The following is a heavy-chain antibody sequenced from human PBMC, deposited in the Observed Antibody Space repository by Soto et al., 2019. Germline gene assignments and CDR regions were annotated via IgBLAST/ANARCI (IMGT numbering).Heavy chain of an antibody. CDR2: INPKFGDT. CDR1: GYTFTAYH. V-gene: IGHV1-2*02. D-gene: IGHD3-10*02. CDR3: ARNMDYYYGRGSGNEHGV. J-gene: IGHJ6*02. Sequence: QVRLVQSGAEVKEPGDSVRVSCEASGYTFTAYHIHWVRQAPGQGLEWMGWINPKFGDTGYAQDFQGRVSMTSDMSISTVYMELSRLTSDDTAIYYCARNMDYYYGRGSGNEHGVWGQGTMVTVFS.